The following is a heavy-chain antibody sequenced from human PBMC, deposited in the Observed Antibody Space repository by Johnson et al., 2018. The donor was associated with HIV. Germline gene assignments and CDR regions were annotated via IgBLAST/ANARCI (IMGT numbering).Heavy chain of an antibody. V-gene: IGHV3-66*01. Sequence: VQLVESGGGVVQPGGSLRLSCAASGFTVSSNYMSWVRQAPGKGLEWVSVIYSGGYTYYADSVKGRFTISRDNSKNTLYLQMNNLRADDTAVYYCATELLRTEHDAFDIWGQGTMVTVSS. CDR1: GFTVSSNY. CDR3: ATELLRTEHDAFDI. CDR2: IYSGGYT. J-gene: IGHJ3*02. D-gene: IGHD3-10*01.